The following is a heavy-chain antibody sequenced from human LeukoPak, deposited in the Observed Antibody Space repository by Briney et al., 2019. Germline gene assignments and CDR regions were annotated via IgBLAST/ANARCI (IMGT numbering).Heavy chain of an antibody. Sequence: PGGSLRLSCAASGFTFSSYWMHWVRQAPGKGLVWVSRINTDGSSTNYADSVKGRFTISRDNAKNTLYLQMNSLRAEDTAVYYCLATVGSYLPDFWGQGTLVTVYS. CDR2: INTDGSST. CDR1: GFTFSSYW. D-gene: IGHD1-26*01. J-gene: IGHJ4*02. V-gene: IGHV3-74*01. CDR3: LATVGSYLPDF.